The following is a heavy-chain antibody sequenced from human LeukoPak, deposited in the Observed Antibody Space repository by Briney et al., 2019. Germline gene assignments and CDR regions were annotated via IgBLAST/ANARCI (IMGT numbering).Heavy chain of an antibody. Sequence: GGSLRLSCAASGFTFSSYGMHWVRQAQGKGLEWVAVISYDGSNKYYADSVKGRFTISRDNSKNTLYLQMNSLRAEDTAVYYCAKVPPDYYYYGMDVWGQGTTVTVSS. V-gene: IGHV3-30*18. J-gene: IGHJ6*02. CDR1: GFTFSSYG. CDR2: ISYDGSNK. CDR3: AKVPPDYYYYGMDV.